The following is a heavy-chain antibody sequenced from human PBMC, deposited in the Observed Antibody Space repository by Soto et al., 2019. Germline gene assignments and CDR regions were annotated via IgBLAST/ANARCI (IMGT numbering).Heavy chain of an antibody. Sequence: LGESLQISCKSSGYKFTSSWISCVRQMPGKGLEWMGMIDPSDSYTNYSPSFQGHVTISADKSISTAYLQWSSLKASDTAMYYCARHKSWYYYDSSGSFYGIDLWGQGTTVTVSS. CDR2: IDPSDSYT. V-gene: IGHV5-10-1*01. J-gene: IGHJ6*02. CDR1: GYKFTSSW. CDR3: ARHKSWYYYDSSGSFYGIDL. D-gene: IGHD3-22*01.